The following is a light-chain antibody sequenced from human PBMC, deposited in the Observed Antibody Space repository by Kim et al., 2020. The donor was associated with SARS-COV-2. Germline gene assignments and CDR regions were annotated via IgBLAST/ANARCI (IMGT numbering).Light chain of an antibody. CDR1: QSISSY. Sequence: SASVGDRVNITCRSSQSISSYLNWYQQKPGKAPKLLIYAASSLQSGVPSRFSGSGSGTDFTLTISSLQPEDFATYYCQQSYSTPYTFGQGTKLEI. V-gene: IGKV1-39*01. CDR3: QQSYSTPYT. CDR2: AAS. J-gene: IGKJ2*01.